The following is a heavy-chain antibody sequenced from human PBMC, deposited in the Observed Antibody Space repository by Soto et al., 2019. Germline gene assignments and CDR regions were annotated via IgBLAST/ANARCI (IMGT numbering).Heavy chain of an antibody. CDR1: GYTFTSYA. D-gene: IGHD2-2*01. CDR3: ARVVPAAMNWFDP. Sequence: APVKVSCKASGYTFTSYAMHWVRQAPGQRLEWMGWINAGNGNTKYSQKFRGRVTITRDTSASTAYMELSSLRSEDTAVYYCARVVPAAMNWFDPLGQGTLVTGS. CDR2: INAGNGNT. V-gene: IGHV1-3*01. J-gene: IGHJ5*02.